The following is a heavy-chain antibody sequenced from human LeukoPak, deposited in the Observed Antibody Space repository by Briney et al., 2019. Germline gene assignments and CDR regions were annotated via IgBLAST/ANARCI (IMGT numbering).Heavy chain of an antibody. CDR2: VYTSGST. V-gene: IGHV4-4*07. D-gene: IGHD4-11*01. CDR3: ARDSLELDYYYYYYYMDV. Sequence: PSETLSLTCRVSGGSISSYYWSWIRQPAGRGLEWIGRVYTSGSTNYNPSLKSRVTMSVDTSKNQFSLKLSSVTAADTAVYYCARDSLELDYYYYYYYMDVWGKGTAVTVSS. J-gene: IGHJ6*03. CDR1: GGSISSYY.